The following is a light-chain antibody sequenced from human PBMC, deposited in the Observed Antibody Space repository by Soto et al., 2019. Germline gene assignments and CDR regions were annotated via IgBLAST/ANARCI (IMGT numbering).Light chain of an antibody. J-gene: IGKJ5*01. Sequence: EIVLTHSPGTLSLSPGERATLSCRASQTITTELAWYQQKPGQAPRLLIYDASHRAAGIPARFSGSGFGTDFTLTISSLEPEDAAVYYCQQRSNWPPITFGQGTRLEIK. V-gene: IGKV3-11*01. CDR3: QQRSNWPPIT. CDR1: QTITTE. CDR2: DAS.